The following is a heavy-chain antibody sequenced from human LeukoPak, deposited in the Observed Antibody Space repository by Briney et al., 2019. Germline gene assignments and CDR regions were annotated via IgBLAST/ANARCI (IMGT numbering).Heavy chain of an antibody. D-gene: IGHD2-2*01. CDR1: GYTFTGYY. V-gene: IGHV1-2*02. CDR2: INPNSGGT. CDR3: ARYCSSTSCYGDY. J-gene: IGHJ4*02. Sequence: GASVKVSCKASGYTFTGYYMHWVRQAPGQGLEWMGWINPNSGGTNYAQKFQGRVTMTRDTSISTAYMELSRLRSDDTAVYYCARYCSSTSCYGDYWGQGTLVTVSS.